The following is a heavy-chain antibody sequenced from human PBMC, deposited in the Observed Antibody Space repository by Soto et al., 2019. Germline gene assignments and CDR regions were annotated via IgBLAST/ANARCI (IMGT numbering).Heavy chain of an antibody. Sequence: EVQLVESGGGLVQPGRSLRLSCAASGFTFNDYAMHWVRQAPGKGLEWVSGISWNSGSIGYADSVKGRFTISRDNAKNSLYLQMNSLRAEDTALYYCAKAGLNMIVVAPYYFDYWGQGTLVTVSS. CDR2: ISWNSGSI. V-gene: IGHV3-9*01. CDR3: AKAGLNMIVVAPYYFDY. D-gene: IGHD3-22*01. CDR1: GFTFNDYA. J-gene: IGHJ4*02.